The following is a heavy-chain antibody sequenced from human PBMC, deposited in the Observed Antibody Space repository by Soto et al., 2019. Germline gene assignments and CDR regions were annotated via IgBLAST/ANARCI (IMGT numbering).Heavy chain of an antibody. CDR2: INPRGDIT. D-gene: IGHD3-10*01. Sequence: VSVKVSCPESLFIFSDDFIHCVRQAPGHGLKWMGIINPRGDITNYAQKFQGRVSITRDTSTSTVYMALSSLRYEDTAVYYCAYYNSQDYAAPAASSLFHPWGQGTPVTVSS. CDR3: AYYNSQDYAAPAASSLFHP. V-gene: IGHV1-46*01. CDR1: LFIFSDDF. J-gene: IGHJ5*02.